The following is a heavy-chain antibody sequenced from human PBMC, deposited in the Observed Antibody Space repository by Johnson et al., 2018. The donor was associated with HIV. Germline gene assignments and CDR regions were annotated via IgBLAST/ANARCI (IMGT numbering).Heavy chain of an antibody. V-gene: IGHV3-11*04. Sequence: SFISSSGDIIRYADSVKGRFTISRDNAKNSLILQMNSLRAEDTAVYYCARDQSEVDAFDIWGQGTMVTVSS. CDR3: ARDQSEVDAFDI. CDR2: ISSSGDII. J-gene: IGHJ3*02.